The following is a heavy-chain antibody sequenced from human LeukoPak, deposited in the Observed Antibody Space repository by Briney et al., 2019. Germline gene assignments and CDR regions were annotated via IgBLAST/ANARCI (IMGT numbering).Heavy chain of an antibody. CDR1: GFTFSSYG. CDR2: ISGSGGST. J-gene: IGHJ4*02. D-gene: IGHD6-6*01. CDR3: ARGEQLVGY. Sequence: TGGSLRLSCAASGFTFSSYGMSWVRQAPGKGLEWVSGISGSGGSTYSADSVKGRFTISRDNAKNSLYLQMNSLRAEDTAVYYCARGEQLVGYWGQGTLVTVSS. V-gene: IGHV3-23*01.